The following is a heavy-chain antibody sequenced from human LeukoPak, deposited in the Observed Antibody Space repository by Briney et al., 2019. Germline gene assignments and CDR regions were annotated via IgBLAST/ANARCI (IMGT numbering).Heavy chain of an antibody. CDR1: GGSISSGDYY. CDR3: TTIFGVVKFDY. CDR2: IYYSGST. V-gene: IGHV4-30-4*01. D-gene: IGHD3-3*01. J-gene: IGHJ4*02. Sequence: SGTLSLTCTVSGGSISSGDYYWCWIRQPPGKGLEWIGYIYYSGSTYYNPSLKSRVTISVDTSKNQFSLKLSSVTAADTGVYYCTTIFGVVKFDYWGQGTLVTVSS.